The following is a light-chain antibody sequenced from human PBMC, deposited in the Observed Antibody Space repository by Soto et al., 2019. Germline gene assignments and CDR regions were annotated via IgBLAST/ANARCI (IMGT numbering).Light chain of an antibody. CDR3: QHTTDST. V-gene: IGKV3-20*01. J-gene: IGKJ2*01. CDR1: QSVSSSY. CDR2: GAS. Sequence: EIVLTQSPGTLSLSPGERATLSCRASQSVSSSYLAWYQQKPGQAPRLLIYGASSRATGIPDRFSGSGSGTDFTLTITGLQPDDLGTYYCQHTTDSTFGQGTKVEIK.